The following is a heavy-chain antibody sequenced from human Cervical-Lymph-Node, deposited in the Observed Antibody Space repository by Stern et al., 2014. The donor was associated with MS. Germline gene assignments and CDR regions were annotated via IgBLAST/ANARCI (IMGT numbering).Heavy chain of an antibody. CDR1: GFTFHNFA. J-gene: IGHJ5*02. Sequence: EDQLVESGGGLEQPGASLRLSCTASGFTFHNFAMPWVRQAPGEGLEWVSIINGGGDTTKYAAYVKGRFTISRDNFKNTLYLQMNSLRGEDTAVYYCAKGLAAADTACFDPWGQGTLVTVSS. V-gene: IGHV3-23*04. D-gene: IGHD6-13*01. CDR3: AKGLAAADTACFDP. CDR2: INGGGDTT.